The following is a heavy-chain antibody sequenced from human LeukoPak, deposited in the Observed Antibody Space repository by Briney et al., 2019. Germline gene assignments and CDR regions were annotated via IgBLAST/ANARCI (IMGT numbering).Heavy chain of an antibody. CDR3: ARGAAGTIPDYYYFGMDI. CDR2: IYPGDSDT. Sequence: GESLKISCKGSGYRFTDYWIGWVRQMPGKGLEWMGIIYPGDSDTRYSPSFQGQVTISVDKSINTAHLQWGSLKASDTAMYYCARGAAGTIPDYYYFGMDIWGQGTTVTVSS. D-gene: IGHD1-7*01. J-gene: IGHJ6*02. CDR1: GYRFTDYW. V-gene: IGHV5-51*01.